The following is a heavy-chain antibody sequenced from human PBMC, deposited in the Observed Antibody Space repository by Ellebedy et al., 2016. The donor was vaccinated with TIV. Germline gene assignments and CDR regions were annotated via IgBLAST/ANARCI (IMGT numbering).Heavy chain of an antibody. D-gene: IGHD2-15*01. J-gene: IGHJ4*02. CDR1: GFTFSTYW. V-gene: IGHV3-7*01. CDR2: IKQDGSEK. CDR3: SRAIGAGDGK. Sequence: GGSLRLSXAASGFTFSTYWMSWVRQAPGKGLEWVANIKQDGSEKHYVDSVKGRFTISRDNAKSSLYLQMNSLRLEDTALYYCSRAIGAGDGKWGQGALVTVSS.